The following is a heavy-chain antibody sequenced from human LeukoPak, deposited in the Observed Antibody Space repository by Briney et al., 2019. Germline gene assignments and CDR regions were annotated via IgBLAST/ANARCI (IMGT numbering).Heavy chain of an antibody. CDR1: GFTFSSFA. CDR2: ISGSGAST. CDR3: AKASRSSGYYSDC. Sequence: GGSLRLSCAASGFTFSSFAMSWVRQAPGKGLEWVSGISGSGASTYYADSVKGRFTISSDNSKNTLYLQMNSLRAEDTAVYYCAKASRSSGYYSDCWGQGTLVTVSS. D-gene: IGHD3-22*01. V-gene: IGHV3-23*01. J-gene: IGHJ4*02.